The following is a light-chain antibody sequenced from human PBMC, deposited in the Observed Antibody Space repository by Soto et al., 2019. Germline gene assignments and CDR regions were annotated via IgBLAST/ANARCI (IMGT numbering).Light chain of an antibody. Sequence: EVVMTQFPATLFVAPGERATLSCRASQSIGDYLAWYQHKPGQAPRLLIYGALTRATGIPARFAGSGSETDFTLTISSLQSEDFAIYYCQQYSSWVVTFGQGTRLEIK. J-gene: IGKJ5*01. CDR2: GAL. CDR3: QQYSSWVVT. V-gene: IGKV3-15*01. CDR1: QSIGDY.